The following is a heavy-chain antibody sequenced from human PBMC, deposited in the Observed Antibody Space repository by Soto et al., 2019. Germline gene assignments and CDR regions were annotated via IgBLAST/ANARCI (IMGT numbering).Heavy chain of an antibody. Sequence: SETLSLTCAVSTGSISSSNWWSCVRQPPGKGLEWIGAIYHSGSTNYKPSFKSRVTISVDKSKNQFSLKLSCVTAADTAVYYCARDRQRGMEDYWGQGTLVTVSS. CDR1: TGSISSSNW. CDR2: IYHSGST. J-gene: IGHJ4*02. D-gene: IGHD6-25*01. V-gene: IGHV4-4*02. CDR3: ARDRQRGMEDY.